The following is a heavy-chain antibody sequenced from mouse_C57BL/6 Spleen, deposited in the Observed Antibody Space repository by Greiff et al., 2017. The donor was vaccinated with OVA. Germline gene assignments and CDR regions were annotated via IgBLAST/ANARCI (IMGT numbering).Heavy chain of an antibody. Sequence: EVQLQQSGPELVKPGASVKISCKASGYTFTDYYMNWVKQSHGKSLEWIGDINPNNGGTSYNQKFKGKATLTVDKSSSTAYMELRSLTSEDSAVYYCASRYDYDGWFAYWGQGTLVTVSA. CDR3: ASRYDYDGWFAY. CDR2: INPNNGGT. V-gene: IGHV1-26*01. J-gene: IGHJ3*01. CDR1: GYTFTDYY. D-gene: IGHD2-4*01.